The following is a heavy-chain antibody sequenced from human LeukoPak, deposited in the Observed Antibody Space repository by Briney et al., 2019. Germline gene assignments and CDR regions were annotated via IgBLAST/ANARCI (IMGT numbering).Heavy chain of an antibody. D-gene: IGHD3-10*01. CDR1: GGSISSSTYY. J-gene: IGHJ6*03. CDR3: ARGRSSMVRGYYYYYMDV. Sequence: SETLSLTCTVSGGSISSSTYYWGWIRQPPGKGLEWIGYIYYSGSTNYNPSLKSRVTISVDTSKNQFSLKLSSVTAADTAVYYCARGRSSMVRGYYYYYMDVWGKGTTVTISS. V-gene: IGHV4-61*05. CDR2: IYYSGST.